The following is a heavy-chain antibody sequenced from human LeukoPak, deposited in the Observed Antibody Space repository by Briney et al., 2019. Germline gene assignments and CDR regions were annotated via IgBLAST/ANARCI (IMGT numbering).Heavy chain of an antibody. CDR3: ARRGLLGPLDY. Sequence: SVKVSCKASGGTFSSYAISWVRQAPGQGLEWMGRIIPIFGTANYAQKFQGRVTITTDESTSTAYMGLSSLRSEDMAVYYCARRGLLGPLDYWGQGTLVTVSS. V-gene: IGHV1-69*05. CDR1: GGTFSSYA. J-gene: IGHJ4*02. CDR2: IIPIFGTA. D-gene: IGHD2-21*01.